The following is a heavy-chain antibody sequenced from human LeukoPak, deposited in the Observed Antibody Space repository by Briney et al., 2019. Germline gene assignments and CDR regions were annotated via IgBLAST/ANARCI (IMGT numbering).Heavy chain of an antibody. CDR1: GFTFSSYA. CDR2: ISGGGGST. V-gene: IGHV3-23*01. CDR3: AKDLSDRGDY. D-gene: IGHD2-21*02. Sequence: GGSLRLSCAASGFTFSSYAMNWVRQAPGKGLEWVSGISGGGGSTHYADSVKGRLTISRDNSKNTLYLQMNSLRAEDTAVYYCAKDLSDRGDYWGQGTLVTVSS. J-gene: IGHJ4*02.